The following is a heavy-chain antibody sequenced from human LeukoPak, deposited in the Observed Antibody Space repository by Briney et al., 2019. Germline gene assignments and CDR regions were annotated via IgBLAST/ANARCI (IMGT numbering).Heavy chain of an antibody. CDR3: AKEPGEGAGSYYNY. V-gene: IGHV3-23*01. J-gene: IGHJ4*02. CDR2: ISGSGGNT. Sequence: GGSLRLSCAASGFTFSSYGMHWVRQAPGKGLVWVSGISGSGGNTYYADSVKGRITISRDNSKNTLYLQMNSLRAEDTAVYYCAKEPGEGAGSYYNYWGQGTLVTVSS. D-gene: IGHD3-10*01. CDR1: GFTFSSYG.